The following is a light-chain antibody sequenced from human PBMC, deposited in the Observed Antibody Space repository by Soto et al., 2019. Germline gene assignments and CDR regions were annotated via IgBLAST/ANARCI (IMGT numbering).Light chain of an antibody. Sequence: EIVLTQSPATLSLSPGERATLSCRASQSVSSYLAWYRQKPGQAPRLLIYDASNRATGIPARFSGSGSGTDFTLTISSLEPEDFAVYYSQQRNTWPLTFGGGTKVEIK. J-gene: IGKJ4*01. CDR1: QSVSSY. CDR3: QQRNTWPLT. V-gene: IGKV3-11*01. CDR2: DAS.